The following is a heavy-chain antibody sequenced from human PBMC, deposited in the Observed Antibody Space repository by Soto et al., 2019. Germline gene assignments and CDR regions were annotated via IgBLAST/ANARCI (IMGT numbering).Heavy chain of an antibody. D-gene: IGHD1-26*01. CDR1: GYTFTSYA. CDR3: AREGSTIPLDY. J-gene: IGHJ4*02. V-gene: IGHV1-3*01. Sequence: QVQLVQSGAEVKKPGASVKVSCKASGYTFTSYAMHWVRQAPGQRLEWMGWINAGNGNTKYSQKFQGRVTINRDTCANTAYMEPSSLRSEDTAVYYCAREGSTIPLDYWGQGTPVTVSS. CDR2: INAGNGNT.